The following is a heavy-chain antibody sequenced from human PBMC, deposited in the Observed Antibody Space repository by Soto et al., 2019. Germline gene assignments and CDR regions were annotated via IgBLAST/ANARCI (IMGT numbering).Heavy chain of an antibody. CDR2: ISGSGGST. CDR3: AKDRWGQQLPREIDAFDI. CDR1: GFTFSSYA. J-gene: IGHJ3*02. Sequence: EVQLLESGGGLVQPGGSLRLSCAASGFTFSSYAMSWVRQAPGKGLEWVSAISGSGGSTYYADSVKGRFTISRDNSKNTLYLQMNSLRAEDTAVYYCAKDRWGQQLPREIDAFDIWGQGTMVTVSS. V-gene: IGHV3-23*01. D-gene: IGHD6-13*01.